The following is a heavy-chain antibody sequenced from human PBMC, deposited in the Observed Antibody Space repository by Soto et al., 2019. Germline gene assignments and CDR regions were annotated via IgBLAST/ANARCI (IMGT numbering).Heavy chain of an antibody. CDR2: INHSGST. J-gene: IGHJ4*02. CDR3: ARGVVRRVIIQYTSFFDY. CDR1: GGSFSDCY. V-gene: IGHV4-34*01. Sequence: SETLSLTCAVYGGSFSDCYWTWVRQAPERGLEWIGEINHSGSTYYNPSLKSRVTISVDTSKNQFSLKLSSVTAADTAVYYCARGVVRRVIIQYTSFFDYWGQGTPVTVSS. D-gene: IGHD3-10*01.